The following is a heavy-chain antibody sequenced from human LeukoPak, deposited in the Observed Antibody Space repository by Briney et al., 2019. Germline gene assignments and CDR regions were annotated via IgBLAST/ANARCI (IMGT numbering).Heavy chain of an antibody. CDR1: GYTFTSYY. Sequence: ASVKVSCKASGYTFTSYYMHWVRQAPGEGLEWMGIINPSGGSTSYADSVKGRFTISRDNAKNTLYLQMSSLRAEDTAVYYCARDFYFSIKDWGQGTLVTVSS. CDR3: ARDFYFSIKD. D-gene: IGHD2/OR15-2a*01. V-gene: IGHV1-46*04. J-gene: IGHJ4*02. CDR2: INPSGGST.